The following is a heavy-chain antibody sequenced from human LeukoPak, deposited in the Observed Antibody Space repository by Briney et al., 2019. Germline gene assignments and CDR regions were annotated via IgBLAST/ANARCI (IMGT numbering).Heavy chain of an antibody. CDR3: VRIVTVTTPDY. J-gene: IGHJ4*02. Sequence: GGSLRLSCAASGFTFSSYWMHWVRQPLGKGLVWVSRINPDGTTTNCADSVKGRFTISRDNAKNTLYLQMNSLTVEDTALYYCVRIVTVTTPDYWGQGTLVTVSS. CDR1: GFTFSSYW. CDR2: INPDGTTT. V-gene: IGHV3-74*01. D-gene: IGHD4-17*01.